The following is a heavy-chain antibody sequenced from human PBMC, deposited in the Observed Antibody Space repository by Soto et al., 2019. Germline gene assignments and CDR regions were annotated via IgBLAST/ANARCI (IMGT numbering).Heavy chain of an antibody. CDR3: AGGYSNYDLEYYYGMDV. J-gene: IGHJ6*02. CDR2: IYYSGST. D-gene: IGHD4-4*01. CDR1: GGSISSGGYY. Sequence: QVQLQESGPGLVKPSQTLSLTCTVSGGSISSGGYYWSWIRQHPGKGLEWIGYIYYSGSTYYNPSLKSRVTISVDTSKNQFSLKLSSVTAADTAVYYCAGGYSNYDLEYYYGMDVWGQGTTVTVSS. V-gene: IGHV4-31*03.